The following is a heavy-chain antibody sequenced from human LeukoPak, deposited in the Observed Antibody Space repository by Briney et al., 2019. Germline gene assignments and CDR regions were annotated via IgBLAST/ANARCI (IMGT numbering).Heavy chain of an antibody. Sequence: SETLSLTCTVSGGSISSSSYYWGWIRQPPGKGLEWIGTIYYSGSTFYKPSLTSRVTISVDTSKNQFSLKLSSVTAADTAIYYCARIHPANWNPFNWFDPWGQGTLVTVSS. V-gene: IGHV4-39*01. D-gene: IGHD1-1*01. J-gene: IGHJ5*02. CDR1: GGSISSSSYY. CDR3: ARIHPANWNPFNWFDP. CDR2: IYYSGST.